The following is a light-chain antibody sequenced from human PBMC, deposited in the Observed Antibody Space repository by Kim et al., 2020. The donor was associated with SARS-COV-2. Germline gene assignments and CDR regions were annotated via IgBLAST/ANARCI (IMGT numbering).Light chain of an antibody. CDR3: QQSYITPLT. CDR2: GAS. J-gene: IGKJ4*01. Sequence: DIKMTQSPSSLSASVGDRITITCRASQNIRNYLNWYQHKPGKAPKVLIYGASSLESGVPSRFSGSGSGTDFTLTISSLQPEDFATYYCQQSYITPLTFGGGTKVEI. V-gene: IGKV1-39*01. CDR1: QNIRNY.